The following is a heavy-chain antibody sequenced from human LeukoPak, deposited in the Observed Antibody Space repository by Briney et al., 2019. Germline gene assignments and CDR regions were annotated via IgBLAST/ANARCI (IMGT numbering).Heavy chain of an antibody. CDR3: ARDVNQRPYYYGMDV. Sequence: GGSLRLSCAASGFTFSSYEMNWVRQAPGKGLEWVSYISSSGSTIYYADSAKGRFTISRDNAKNSLYLQMNSLRAEDTAVYYCARDVNQRPYYYGMDVWGKGTTVTVSS. CDR1: GFTFSSYE. J-gene: IGHJ6*04. D-gene: IGHD2-2*01. CDR2: ISSSGSTI. V-gene: IGHV3-48*03.